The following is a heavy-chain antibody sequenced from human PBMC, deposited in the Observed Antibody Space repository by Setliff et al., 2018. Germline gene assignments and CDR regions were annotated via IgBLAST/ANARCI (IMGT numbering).Heavy chain of an antibody. Sequence: PGGSLRLSCAASGFTFSSYAMSWVRQAPGKGLEWVSATSGSGVSTYYADSVKGRFTISRDNSKNTLYLQMNSLRAEDTAVYYCAKVNNRFWSGYYPYYYGMDVWGQGTTVTVSS. CDR2: TSGSGVST. CDR1: GFTFSSYA. D-gene: IGHD3-3*01. V-gene: IGHV3-23*01. J-gene: IGHJ6*02. CDR3: AKVNNRFWSGYYPYYYGMDV.